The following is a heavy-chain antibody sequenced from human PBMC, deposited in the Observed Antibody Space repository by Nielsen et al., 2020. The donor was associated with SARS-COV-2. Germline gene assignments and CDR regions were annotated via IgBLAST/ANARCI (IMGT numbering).Heavy chain of an antibody. CDR3: ARASWLRAQLNY. V-gene: IGHV4-59*01. J-gene: IGHJ4*02. Sequence: SETLSLTCTVSGGSISSYYWSWIRQPPGKGLEWIGYIYYSGSTNYNPSLKSRVTISVDTSKNQFSLKLSSVTAADTAAYYCARASWLRAQLNYWGQGTLVTVSS. D-gene: IGHD5-12*01. CDR2: IYYSGST. CDR1: GGSISSYY.